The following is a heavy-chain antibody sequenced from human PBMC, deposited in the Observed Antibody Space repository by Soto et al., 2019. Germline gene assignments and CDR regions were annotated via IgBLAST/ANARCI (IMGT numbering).Heavy chain of an antibody. Sequence: EVQVLESGGDLVQPGGSLRLSCVASGFTFSNYAMSWVRQAPGKGLEWVSTISGTGTSTYYADFVKGRFTISRDNSKNSRYVLISSLRPEDLPVYYCATHDRGDYMFSWCQGTLVTVSS. CDR3: ATHDRGDYMFS. CDR1: GFTFSNYA. J-gene: IGHJ5*02. D-gene: IGHD4-17*01. V-gene: IGHV3-23*01. CDR2: ISGTGTST.